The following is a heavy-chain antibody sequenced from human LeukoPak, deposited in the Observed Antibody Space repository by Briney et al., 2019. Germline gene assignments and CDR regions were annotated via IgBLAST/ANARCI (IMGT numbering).Heavy chain of an antibody. J-gene: IGHJ5*02. V-gene: IGHV1-2*02. CDR3: ARDVDYYGSGSCRFDP. D-gene: IGHD3-10*01. CDR1: GYTFSAYY. CDR2: IYPNSGAT. Sequence: GASVKVSCKASGYTFSAYYMHWVRQAPGQGLEWMGWIYPNSGATNYAQKFQGRVTMTRDTSISTAYMELSRLRSDDTAVYYCARDVDYYGSGSCRFDPWGQGTLVTVSS.